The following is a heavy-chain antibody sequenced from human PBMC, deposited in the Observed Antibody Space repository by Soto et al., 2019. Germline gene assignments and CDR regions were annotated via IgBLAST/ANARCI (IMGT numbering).Heavy chain of an antibody. Sequence: PSETLSLTCTVSGGSISSGDYYWCWIRQPPGKGLEWIGYIYYSGSTYYTPSLKSRVTISVDTSKNQFSPKMTSVTAADTAVYYCGPKEGGYDPMGAFDIWGQGTMVTVSS. CDR3: GPKEGGYDPMGAFDI. CDR1: GGSISSGDYY. J-gene: IGHJ3*02. CDR2: IYYSGST. D-gene: IGHD5-12*01. V-gene: IGHV4-30-4*01.